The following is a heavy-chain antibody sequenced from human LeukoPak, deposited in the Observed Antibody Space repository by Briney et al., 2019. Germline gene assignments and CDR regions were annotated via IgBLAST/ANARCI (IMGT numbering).Heavy chain of an antibody. CDR1: GFTFSSYW. CDR3: ASPRYSSSWGFDY. D-gene: IGHD6-13*01. V-gene: IGHV3-7*01. CDR2: IKQDGSEK. J-gene: IGHJ4*02. Sequence: PGGSLRLSCAASGFTFSSYWMSWVRQAPGKGLEWVANIKQDGSEKYYVDSVKGRFTISRDNAKNSLYLQMNSLRAEDTAVYYCASPRYSSSWGFDYWGRGTLVTVSS.